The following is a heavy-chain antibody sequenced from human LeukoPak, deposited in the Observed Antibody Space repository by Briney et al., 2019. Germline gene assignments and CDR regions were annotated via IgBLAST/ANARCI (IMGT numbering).Heavy chain of an antibody. J-gene: IGHJ4*02. CDR1: GGSFSGYY. D-gene: IGHD3-22*01. CDR3: ASRHYYYDSSGYVDY. V-gene: IGHV4-34*01. CDR2: INHSGST. Sequence: PSETLSVTCAVYGGSFSGYYWSWIRQPPGNGLEWIGEINHSGSTNYNPSLKSRVTISVDTSKNQFSLKLSSVTAADTAVYYCASRHYYYDSSGYVDYWGQGTLVTVSS.